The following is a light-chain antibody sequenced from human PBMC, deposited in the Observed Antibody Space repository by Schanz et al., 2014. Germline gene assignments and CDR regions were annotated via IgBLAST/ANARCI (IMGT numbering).Light chain of an antibody. CDR2: GAS. J-gene: IGKJ2*01. Sequence: EVVLTQSPGSLSLSPGERGTLSCRASQSVSSNLAWYQQKPGQAPRLLIYGASTRATGIPARFSGSGSGTEFTLTISSLQSEDVAVYYCQQYNNLRYTFGQGTKLEIK. V-gene: IGKV3-15*01. CDR1: QSVSSN. CDR3: QQYNNLRYT.